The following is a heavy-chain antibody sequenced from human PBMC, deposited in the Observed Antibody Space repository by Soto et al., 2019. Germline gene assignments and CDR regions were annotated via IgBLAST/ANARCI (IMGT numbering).Heavy chain of an antibody. V-gene: IGHV3-23*01. Sequence: PGGSLRLSCAASGFTFNRYGMSWVRQAPGKGLEWVSAISASGDNTYYADSVKGRFTISRDSSNNTLYLQMNSSRADDTALYYCVKLRLELLYLDSWGLGALVTVSS. CDR3: VKLRLELLYLDS. CDR1: GFTFNRYG. CDR2: ISASGDNT. D-gene: IGHD1-7*01. J-gene: IGHJ4*02.